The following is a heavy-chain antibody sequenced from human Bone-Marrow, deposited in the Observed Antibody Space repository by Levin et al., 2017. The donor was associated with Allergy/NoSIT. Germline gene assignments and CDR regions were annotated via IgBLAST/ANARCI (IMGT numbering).Heavy chain of an antibody. D-gene: IGHD2-15*01. CDR1: GFIFSSYT. CDR2: ISRSGDHI. Sequence: GGSLRLSCEASGFIFSSYTMNWVRQAPGKGLEWVSSISRSGDHIYYADSLKGRFTISRDNAKNSLYLQMNSLRAEDTAVYYCARDLLEVVVDFESWGQGTLVTVSS. CDR3: ARDLLEVVVDFES. J-gene: IGHJ4*02. V-gene: IGHV3-21*01.